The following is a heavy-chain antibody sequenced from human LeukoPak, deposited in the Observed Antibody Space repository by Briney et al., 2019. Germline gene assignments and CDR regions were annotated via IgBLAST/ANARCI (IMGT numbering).Heavy chain of an antibody. CDR1: GFTFSSYA. CDR2: ISGSGGST. V-gene: IGHV3-23*01. D-gene: IGHD5-18*01. Sequence: GGSLRLSCAASGFTFSSYAMSWVRQAPGKGLEWVSAISGSGGSTYYADSVKGRFTISRDNSKNTLYLQTNSLRAEDTAVYYCAKGRGYSSRGDAFDIWGQGTMVTVSS. J-gene: IGHJ3*02. CDR3: AKGRGYSSRGDAFDI.